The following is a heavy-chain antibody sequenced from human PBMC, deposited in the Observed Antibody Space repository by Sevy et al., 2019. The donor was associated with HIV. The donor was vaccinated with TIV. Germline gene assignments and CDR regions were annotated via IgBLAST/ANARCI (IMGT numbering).Heavy chain of an antibody. CDR3: VRGPNCGVGGCQQISPYCLDV. V-gene: IGHV3-72*01. D-gene: IGHD2-15*01. Sequence: GGSLRLSCAASGFTFSDHYVDWVRQAPGKGLEWVGRIRNRPNSLTTEYAAAVKGRFTISRDDSRNSVYLQMNSLKTQDSAVYYCVRGPNCGVGGCQQISPYCLDVWGKGATVTVSS. CDR2: IRNRPNSLTT. J-gene: IGHJ6*03. CDR1: GFTFSDHY.